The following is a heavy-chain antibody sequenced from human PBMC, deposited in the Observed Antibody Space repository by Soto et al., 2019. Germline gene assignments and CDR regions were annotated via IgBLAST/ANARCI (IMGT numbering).Heavy chain of an antibody. V-gene: IGHV4-39*01. J-gene: IGHJ4*02. D-gene: IGHD6-13*01. CDR2: IYYSGST. CDR1: GGSISSSSYY. CDR3: ARKAAGTFLEYYFDY. Sequence: PSETLSLTCTVSGGSISSSSYYWGWIRQPPGKGLEWIGSIYYSGSTYYNPSLKSRVTISVDTSKNQFSLKLSSVTAADTAVYYCARKAAGTFLEYYFDYWGQGTLVTVSS.